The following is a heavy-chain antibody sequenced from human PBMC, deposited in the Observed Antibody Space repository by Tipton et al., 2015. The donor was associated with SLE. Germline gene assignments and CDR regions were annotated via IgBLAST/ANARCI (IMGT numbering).Heavy chain of an antibody. Sequence: RSLRLSCAASGFTFSSYAMHWVRQAPGKGLEWVSVVSYDGSHKYYADSVKGRFTISRDNSKNTLYLQMNSLRAEDTAVYYCARNLGSYYGMDVWGQGTTVTVSS. D-gene: IGHD3-16*01. V-gene: IGHV3-30*04. CDR1: GFTFSSYA. CDR2: VSYDGSHK. CDR3: ARNLGSYYGMDV. J-gene: IGHJ6*02.